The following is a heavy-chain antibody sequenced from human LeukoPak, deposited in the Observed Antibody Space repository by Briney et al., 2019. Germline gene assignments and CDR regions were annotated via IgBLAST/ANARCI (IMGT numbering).Heavy chain of an antibody. D-gene: IGHD5-12*01. V-gene: IGHV3-21*01. CDR2: ISSSSSYI. CDR1: GFTFSSYS. Sequence: GGSLGLSCAASGFTFSSYSMNWVRQAPGKGLEWVSSISSSSSYIYYADSVKGRFTISRDNAKNSLYLQMNSLRAEDTAVYYCARDFSSVATPGDYYYYYGMDVWGQGTTVTVSS. CDR3: ARDFSSVATPGDYYYYYGMDV. J-gene: IGHJ6*02.